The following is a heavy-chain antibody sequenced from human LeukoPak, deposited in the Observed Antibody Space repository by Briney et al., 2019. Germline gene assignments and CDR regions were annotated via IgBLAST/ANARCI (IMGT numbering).Heavy chain of an antibody. J-gene: IGHJ4*02. CDR2: ISSSSSYI. V-gene: IGHV3-21*01. CDR1: GFTFSSYS. D-gene: IGHD2-15*01. Sequence: GGSLRLSCAASGFTFSSYSMDWVRQAPGKGLEWVSSISSSSSYIYYADSVKGRFTISRDNAKNSLYLQKNSLRAEDRAVYYCARVDCSGGSCYSFHWGQGTLVTVSS. CDR3: ARVDCSGGSCYSFH.